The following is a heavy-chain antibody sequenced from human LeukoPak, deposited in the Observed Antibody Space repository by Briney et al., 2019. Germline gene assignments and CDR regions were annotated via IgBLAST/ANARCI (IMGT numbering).Heavy chain of an antibody. CDR3: ARHTIRSYDVSTFDY. Sequence: SETLSLTCTVSGGSISSSSYYRGWIRQPPGKGLEWIGSIYYSGSTYYNPSLKSRVTISVDTSKNQFSLKLSSVTAADTAVYYCARHTIRSYDVSTFDYWGQGTLVTVSS. CDR1: GGSISSSSYY. D-gene: IGHD5-12*01. CDR2: IYYSGST. V-gene: IGHV4-39*01. J-gene: IGHJ4*02.